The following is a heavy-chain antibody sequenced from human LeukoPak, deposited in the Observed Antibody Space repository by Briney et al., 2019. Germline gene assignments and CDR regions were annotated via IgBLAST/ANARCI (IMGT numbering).Heavy chain of an antibody. D-gene: IGHD4-17*01. CDR1: GFTFSSYW. Sequence: GGSLRLSCAASGFTFSSYWMSWVRQAPGKGLEWVANIKQDGSEKYYVDSVKGRFTISRDNAKNSLYLQMNSLRAEDTAVYYCARYRLDYGDHYYYGMDVWGQGTTVTVSS. V-gene: IGHV3-7*01. CDR3: ARYRLDYGDHYYYGMDV. J-gene: IGHJ6*02. CDR2: IKQDGSEK.